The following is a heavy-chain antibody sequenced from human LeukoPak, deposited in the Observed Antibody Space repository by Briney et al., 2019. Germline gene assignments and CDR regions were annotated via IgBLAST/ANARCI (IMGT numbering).Heavy chain of an antibody. Sequence: GGSLRLSCAASGFTFSTYSMDWVRQAPGRGLEWVSYISSSGNTIYYADSVKGRFTISRDNSKNTLYLQMNSLRAEDTAVYYCATQFSGYDYLDYWGQGTLVTVSS. J-gene: IGHJ4*02. CDR2: ISSSGNTI. CDR1: GFTFSTYS. V-gene: IGHV3-48*01. D-gene: IGHD5-12*01. CDR3: ATQFSGYDYLDY.